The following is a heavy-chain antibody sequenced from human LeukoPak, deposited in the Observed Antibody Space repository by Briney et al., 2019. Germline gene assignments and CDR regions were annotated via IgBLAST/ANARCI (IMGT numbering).Heavy chain of an antibody. CDR3: AKDKSEAGGSFTGEY. CDR2: ISWNSGSI. CDR1: GFTFDDYA. V-gene: IGHV3-9*01. D-gene: IGHD1-26*01. Sequence: GGSLRLSCAASGFTFDDYAMHWVRQAPGKGLEWVSGISWNSGSIGYADSVKGRFTISRDNAKNSLYLQMNSLRAEDTALYYCAKDKSEAGGSFTGEYWGQGTLVTVSS. J-gene: IGHJ4*02.